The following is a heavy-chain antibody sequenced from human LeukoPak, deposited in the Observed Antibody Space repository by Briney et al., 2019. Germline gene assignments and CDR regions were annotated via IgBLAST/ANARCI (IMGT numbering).Heavy chain of an antibody. V-gene: IGHV4-34*01. CDR2: INHSGST. CDR3: AREGIQLWLRWFDP. CDR1: GGSFSGYY. Sequence: SETLSLTCAVYGGSFSGYYWSWIRQPPGKGLEWIGEINHSGSTNYNPSLKSRATISVDTSKNQFSLKLSSVTAADTAVYYCAREGIQLWLRWFDPWGQGTLVTVSS. J-gene: IGHJ5*02. D-gene: IGHD5-18*01.